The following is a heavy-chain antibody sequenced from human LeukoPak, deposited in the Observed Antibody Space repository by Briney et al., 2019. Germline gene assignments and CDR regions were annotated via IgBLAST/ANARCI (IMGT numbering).Heavy chain of an antibody. Sequence: GGSLRLSCAASGFTFDDYAVHWVRQAPGKGLEWVSLISGDGGSTYYADSVKGRFTISRDNSKNSLYLQMNSLRTEDTALYYCAKDSSSGWYPSLDYWGQGTLVTVSS. V-gene: IGHV3-43*02. CDR3: AKDSSSGWYPSLDY. CDR2: ISGDGGST. CDR1: GFTFDDYA. J-gene: IGHJ4*02. D-gene: IGHD6-19*01.